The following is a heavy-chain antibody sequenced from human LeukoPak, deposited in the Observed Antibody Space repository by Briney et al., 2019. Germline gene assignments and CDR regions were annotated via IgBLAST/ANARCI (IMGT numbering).Heavy chain of an antibody. V-gene: IGHV1-69*05. CDR1: GGTFSSYA. D-gene: IGHD6-6*01. CDR3: ATTNTDSSSYYYYMDV. J-gene: IGHJ6*03. CDR2: IIPIFGTA. Sequence: ASVEVSCKASGGTFSSYAISWVRQAPGQGLEWMGGIIPIFGTANYAQKFQGRVTITTDESTSTAYMELSSLRSEDTAVYYCATTNTDSSSYYYYMDVWGKGTTVTVSS.